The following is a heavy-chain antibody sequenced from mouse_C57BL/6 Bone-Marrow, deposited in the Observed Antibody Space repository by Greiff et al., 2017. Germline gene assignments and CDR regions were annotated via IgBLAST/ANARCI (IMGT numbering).Heavy chain of an antibody. CDR1: GYTFTSYW. D-gene: IGHD2-2*01. CDR2: IYPGSGST. J-gene: IGHJ4*01. Sequence: VQLQQPGAELVKPGASVKMSCKASGYTFTSYWITWVKQRPGQGLEWIGDIYPGSGSTNYNEKFKSKATLTVDTSSSTAYMQLSSLTSEDSAVYYCARGIYYGYDVPFTYAMDYWGQGTSVTVSS. V-gene: IGHV1-55*01. CDR3: ARGIYYGYDVPFTYAMDY.